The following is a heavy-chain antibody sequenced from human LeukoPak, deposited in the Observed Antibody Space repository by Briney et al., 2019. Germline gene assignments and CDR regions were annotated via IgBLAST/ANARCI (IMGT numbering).Heavy chain of an antibody. CDR2: IYYSGST. J-gene: IGHJ5*02. V-gene: IGHV4-59*12. D-gene: IGHD2-2*03. CDR1: GGSISSYY. Sequence: SETLSLTCTVSGGSISSYYWSWIRQPPGKGLEWIGYIYYSGSTNYNPSLKSRVTISVDTSKNQFSLKLSSVTAADTAVYYCARRLRYWIGYCSSTSCQGGWFDPWGQGTLVTVSS. CDR3: ARRLRYWIGYCSSTSCQGGWFDP.